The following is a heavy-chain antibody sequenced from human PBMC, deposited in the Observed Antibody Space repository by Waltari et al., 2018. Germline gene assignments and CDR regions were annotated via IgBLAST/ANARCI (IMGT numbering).Heavy chain of an antibody. D-gene: IGHD4-17*01. J-gene: IGHJ4*02. Sequence: EVQLVESGGGLVQPGGSLRLSCAASGFRFSRHWMTWVRQAPGKGLEWLANIKKDGSESYYGDSVKGRFTISRDNTKNSLYLQMNSLRVEDTAVYYCARADYGGTADYDYWGQGTQVTVSS. CDR2: IKKDGSES. CDR1: GFRFSRHW. CDR3: ARADYGGTADYDY. V-gene: IGHV3-7*04.